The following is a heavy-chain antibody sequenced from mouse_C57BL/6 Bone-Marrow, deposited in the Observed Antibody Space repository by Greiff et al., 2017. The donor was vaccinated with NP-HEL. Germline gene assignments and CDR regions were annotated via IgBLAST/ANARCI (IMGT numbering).Heavy chain of an antibody. V-gene: IGHV1-82*01. J-gene: IGHJ1*03. Sequence: QVQLQQSGPELVKPGASVKISCKASGYAFSSSWMNWVKQRPGKGLEWIGRIYPGDGDTNYNGKFKGKATLTADKSSSTAYMQLSSLTSEDSAVYCCASRIYYYGSGYFDVWGTGTTVTVSS. CDR1: GYAFSSSW. CDR2: IYPGDGDT. D-gene: IGHD1-1*01. CDR3: ASRIYYYGSGYFDV.